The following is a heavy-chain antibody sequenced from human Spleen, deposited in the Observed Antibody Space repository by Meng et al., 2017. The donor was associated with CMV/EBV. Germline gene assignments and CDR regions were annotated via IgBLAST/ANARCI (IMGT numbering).Heavy chain of an antibody. Sequence: ASVKVSCKASGYTFTSYDINWVRQATGQGLEWMGWMNPNSGNTGYAQKFQGRVTMTKDTPTSTAYVELRSLRSDDTAVYYCVRTPYYFDYWGQGTLVTVSS. CDR3: VRTPYYFDY. V-gene: IGHV1-8*02. CDR2: MNPNSGNT. J-gene: IGHJ4*02. D-gene: IGHD3-10*01. CDR1: GYTFTSYD.